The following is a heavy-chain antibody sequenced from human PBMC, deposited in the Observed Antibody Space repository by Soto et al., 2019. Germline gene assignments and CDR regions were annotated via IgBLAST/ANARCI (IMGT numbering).Heavy chain of an antibody. Sequence: PSETLSLTCAVYGGSFSGYYWSWIRQPPGKGLEWIGEINHSGSTNYNPSLKSRATISVDTSKNQFSLKLSSVTAADTAVYYCARGRGTVAGRRHYYYYGMDVWGQGTTVTVSS. J-gene: IGHJ6*02. CDR2: INHSGST. D-gene: IGHD6-19*01. CDR1: GGSFSGYY. V-gene: IGHV4-34*01. CDR3: ARGRGTVAGRRHYYYYGMDV.